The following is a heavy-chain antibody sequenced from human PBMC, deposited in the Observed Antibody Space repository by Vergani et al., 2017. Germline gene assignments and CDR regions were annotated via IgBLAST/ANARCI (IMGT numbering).Heavy chain of an antibody. CDR2: IYHSGST. D-gene: IGHD3-16*02. CDR1: GGSFSTCGQS. Sequence: QVQLQESGPGLVKPSQTLSLTCTVSGGSFSTCGQSWTWLRQSAGKGLEWIGRIYHSGSTYYNPSLKSRVTISVDTSKNQFSLKLSSVTAADTAVYYCATLKGDYVWGSYPFDYWGQGTLVTVSS. CDR3: ATLKGDYVWGSYPFDY. V-gene: IGHV4-61*02. J-gene: IGHJ4*02.